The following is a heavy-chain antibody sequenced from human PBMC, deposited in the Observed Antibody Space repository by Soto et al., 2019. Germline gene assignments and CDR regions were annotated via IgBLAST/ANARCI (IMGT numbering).Heavy chain of an antibody. J-gene: IGHJ6*02. CDR2: IWFDGSVE. V-gene: IGHV3-33*01. CDR3: ARARDSDSSGWLQAGSFYFFGMDV. CDR1: GFSFKNYG. Sequence: QVLLVESGGGVVQPGGSLRLSCAASGFSFKNYGIHWVRQAPGKGLEWVAVIWFDGSVEYYADSVQGRFTISRDNAKNTVYLLMNTLRAEDTAIYYCARARDSDSSGWLQAGSFYFFGMDVWGPGATVTVSS. D-gene: IGHD6-19*01.